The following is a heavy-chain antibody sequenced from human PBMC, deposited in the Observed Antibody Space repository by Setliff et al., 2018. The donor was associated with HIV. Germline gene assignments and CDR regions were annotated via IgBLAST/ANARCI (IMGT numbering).Heavy chain of an antibody. Sequence: GASVKVSCKTTGGTFNIFSITWVRQAPGQGLEWMGGIIPVFGPPNYTKKFQFRLTITADESTNTAYMELSSLKTEDTAVYYCTTGTRLVGWGQGALVTVSS. CDR3: TTGTRLVG. J-gene: IGHJ4*02. CDR2: IIPVFGPP. D-gene: IGHD2-21*01. V-gene: IGHV1-69*13. CDR1: GGTFNIFS.